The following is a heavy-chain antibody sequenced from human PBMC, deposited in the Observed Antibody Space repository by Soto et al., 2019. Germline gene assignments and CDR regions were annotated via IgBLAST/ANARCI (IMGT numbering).Heavy chain of an antibody. CDR2: IRNRGNGYTT. CDR1: GLTFSSYA. CDR3: ARRPAAAGLDV. Sequence: GGSLRLSCAASGLTFSSYAMHWFRQAPGKGLEWIGRIRNRGNGYTTEYAASVKGRFVISRDDSQSSLYLRMNSLRTEDTAVYYWARRPAAAGLDVWGQGTTVTVSS. V-gene: IGHV3-72*01. D-gene: IGHD6-25*01. J-gene: IGHJ6*02.